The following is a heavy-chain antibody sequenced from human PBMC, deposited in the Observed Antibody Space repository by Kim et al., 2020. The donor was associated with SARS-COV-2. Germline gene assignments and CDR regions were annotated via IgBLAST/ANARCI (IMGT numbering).Heavy chain of an antibody. D-gene: IGHD6-19*01. V-gene: IGHV1-46*01. CDR1: GYTFTNYY. CDR3: ARGYSDGWYGYSDY. CDR2: INPSDGST. J-gene: IGHJ4*02. Sequence: ASVKDSCKASGYTFTNYYMHWVRQAPGQGLAGMGIINPSDGSTKYAQKLQGRVTMTRDSSTTTVYMDLSSLRSEDTDVYYCARGYSDGWYGYSDYWGQGTLITVS.